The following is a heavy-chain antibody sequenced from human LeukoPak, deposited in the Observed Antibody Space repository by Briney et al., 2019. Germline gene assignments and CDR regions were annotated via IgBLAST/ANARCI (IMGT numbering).Heavy chain of an antibody. CDR2: INHSGST. V-gene: IGHV4-34*01. Sequence: PSETLSLTCAVYGGSFSGYYWSWIRQPPGKGLEWIGEINHSGSTNYNPSLKSRVTISVDTSKNQFSLKLSSVTAADTAVYYCARDGDPHIVEYFQHWGQGTLVTVSS. D-gene: IGHD2-21*01. J-gene: IGHJ1*01. CDR3: ARDGDPHIVEYFQH. CDR1: GGSFSGYY.